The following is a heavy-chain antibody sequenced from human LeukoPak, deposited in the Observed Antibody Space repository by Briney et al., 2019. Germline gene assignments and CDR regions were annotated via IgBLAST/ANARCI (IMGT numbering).Heavy chain of an antibody. CDR1: GFTFSGYV. V-gene: IGHV3-23*01. CDR2: ISGSGGST. Sequence: TGGSLRLSCAASGFTFSGYVMTWVRQPPGKGLQWVADISGSGGSTYYADSVKGRFSISRDNSKNTLYLQMNSLRAEDTAVYYCAKPHEWSSSWYFDYWGQGTLVTVSS. J-gene: IGHJ4*02. CDR3: AKPHEWSSSWYFDY. D-gene: IGHD6-13*01.